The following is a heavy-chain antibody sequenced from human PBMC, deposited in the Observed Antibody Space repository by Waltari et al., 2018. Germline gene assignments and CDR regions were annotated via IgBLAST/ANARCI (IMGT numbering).Heavy chain of an antibody. J-gene: IGHJ4*02. CDR2: ISYDGSNK. CDR3: AKDTHGDLIAADY. Sequence: QVQLVESGGGVVQPGRSLRLSCAASGFTFRSYGMHWVRPAPGKGLEWVAVISYDGSNKYYADSVKGRFTISRDNSKNTLYLQMNSLRAEDTAVYYCAKDTHGDLIAADYWGQGTLVTVSS. D-gene: IGHD6-25*01. V-gene: IGHV3-30*18. CDR1: GFTFRSYG.